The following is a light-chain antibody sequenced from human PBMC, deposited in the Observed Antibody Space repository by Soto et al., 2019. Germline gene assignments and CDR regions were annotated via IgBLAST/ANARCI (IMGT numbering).Light chain of an antibody. CDR2: AAS. Sequence: QMTQSPSSLSASVGDRVTITCRASQSISSYLNWYQQKPGKAPKPLIYAASSLQSGVPSRFSGSGSGTDFTLTISSLQPEDFATYYCQQSYSTPFTFGPGTKVDIK. CDR1: QSISSY. V-gene: IGKV1-39*01. CDR3: QQSYSTPFT. J-gene: IGKJ3*01.